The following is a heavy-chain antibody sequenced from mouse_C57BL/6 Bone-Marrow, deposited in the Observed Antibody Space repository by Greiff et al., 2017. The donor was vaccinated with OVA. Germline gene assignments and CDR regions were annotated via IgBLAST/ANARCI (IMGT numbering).Heavy chain of an antibody. V-gene: IGHV5-9*01. CDR1: GFTFSSYT. J-gene: IGHJ2*01. CDR3: ARPSVRPYYFDY. CDR2: ISGGGGNT. Sequence: EVQGVESGGGLVKPGGSLKLSCAASGFTFSSYTMSWVRQTPEKRLEWVATISGGGGNTYYPDSVKGRFTISRDNAKNTLYLQMSSLRSEDTALYYCARPSVRPYYFDYWGQGTTLTVSS. D-gene: IGHD1-2*01.